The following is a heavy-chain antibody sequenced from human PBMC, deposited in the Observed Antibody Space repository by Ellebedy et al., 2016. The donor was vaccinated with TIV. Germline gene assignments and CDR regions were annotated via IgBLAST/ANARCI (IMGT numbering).Heavy chain of an antibody. J-gene: IGHJ6*02. D-gene: IGHD3-22*01. CDR2: INPSGGST. CDR1: GYTYTSYY. V-gene: IGHV1-46*01. CDR3: ARDTNLHYSKSSVPEDV. Sequence: AAAVKVSCKASGYTYTSYYIHWVRQAHGQGLEWMGIINPSGGSTSYAQKFQGRVPMTRDTSTSTVYIELSSLRSAHTAVYYCARDTNLHYSKSSVPEDVWGQGTTVTVSS.